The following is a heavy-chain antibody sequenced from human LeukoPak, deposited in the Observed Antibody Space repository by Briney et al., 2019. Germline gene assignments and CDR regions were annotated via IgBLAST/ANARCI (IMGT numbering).Heavy chain of an antibody. D-gene: IGHD3-3*01. J-gene: IGHJ4*02. Sequence: SETLSLTCAVYGGSFSGYYWSWIRQPPGKGLEWIGEINHSGSTNYNPSLKSRVTISVDTSKNQFSLKLSSVTAADTAVYYCARVQIRITIFGVVTPLNFDYWGQGNLVTVSS. V-gene: IGHV4-34*01. CDR2: INHSGST. CDR1: GGSFSGYY. CDR3: ARVQIRITIFGVVTPLNFDY.